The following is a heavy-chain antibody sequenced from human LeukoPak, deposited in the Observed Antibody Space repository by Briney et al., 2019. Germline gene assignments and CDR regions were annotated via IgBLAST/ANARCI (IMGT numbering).Heavy chain of an antibody. Sequence: TGGSLRLSCAASGFSFSSYWMHWVRQAPGKGLVWVSCITTDGSDARYADSVKGRFTISRDNAKNTLYLQMNSLRAEDTAVYYCAKHSYDSSGYYSIDYWGQGTLVTVFS. CDR1: GFSFSSYW. D-gene: IGHD3-22*01. V-gene: IGHV3-74*01. CDR3: AKHSYDSSGYYSIDY. J-gene: IGHJ4*02. CDR2: ITTDGSDA.